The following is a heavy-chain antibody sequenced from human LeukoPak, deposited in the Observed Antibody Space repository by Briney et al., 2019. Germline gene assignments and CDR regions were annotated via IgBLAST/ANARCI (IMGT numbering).Heavy chain of an antibody. J-gene: IGHJ4*02. V-gene: IGHV3-21*01. CDR3: ARDRGSTEFDY. D-gene: IGHD1-26*01. CDR1: GFTFSSYS. CDR2: ISSSSSYI. Sequence: GGSLRLSCAASGFTFSSYSMNWVRQAPGKGLEWVSSISSSSSYIYYADSVKGRFTVSRDNAKNTLYLQMNSLRAEDTAVYYCARDRGSTEFDYWGQGTLVTVSS.